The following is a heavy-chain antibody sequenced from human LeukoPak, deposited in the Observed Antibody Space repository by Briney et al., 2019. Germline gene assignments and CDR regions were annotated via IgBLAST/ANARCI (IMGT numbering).Heavy chain of an antibody. CDR2: ISGSGSTT. CDR3: ATSFGPVIAAAGTGAD. J-gene: IGHJ4*02. V-gene: IGHV3-23*01. D-gene: IGHD6-13*01. Sequence: PGGSLRLSCAASGFTFSSYAMNWVRQAPGGGLEWVSVISGSGSTTYYADSVKGRFTISRDNSKNTLSLQMNSLRAEDTAVYYCATSFGPVIAAAGTGADWGQGTLVTVSS. CDR1: GFTFSSYA.